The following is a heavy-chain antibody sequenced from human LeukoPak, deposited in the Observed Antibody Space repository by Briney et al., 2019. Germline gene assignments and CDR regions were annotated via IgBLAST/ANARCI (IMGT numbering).Heavy chain of an antibody. V-gene: IGHV4-39*07. CDR3: AVVGPKRVTPNY. CDR1: GGSISSYY. D-gene: IGHD2-15*01. J-gene: IGHJ4*02. CDR2: IYYSGST. Sequence: SETLSLTCTVSGGSISSYYWGWIRQPPGKGLEWIGSIYYSGSTYYNPSLKSRVTISVDTSKNQFSLKLSSVTAADTAVYYCAVVGPKRVTPNYWGQGTLVTVSS.